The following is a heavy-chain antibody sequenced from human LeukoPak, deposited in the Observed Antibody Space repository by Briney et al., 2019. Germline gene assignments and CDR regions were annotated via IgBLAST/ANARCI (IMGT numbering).Heavy chain of an antibody. CDR1: GGTFSSYA. D-gene: IGHD3-10*01. V-gene: IGHV1-69*11. J-gene: IGHJ6*03. CDR3: ARGILQPELPYYYYMDV. Sequence: GASVKVSCKASGGTFSSYAISWVRQAPGQGLEWMGRIIPILGTANYGQKFQGRVTITTDESTSTAYMELSSLRSEDTAVYYCARGILQPELPYYYYMDVWGKGTTVTVSS. CDR2: IIPILGTA.